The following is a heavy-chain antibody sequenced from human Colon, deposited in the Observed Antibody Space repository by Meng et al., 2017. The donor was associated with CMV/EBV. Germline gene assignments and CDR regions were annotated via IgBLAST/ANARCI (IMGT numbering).Heavy chain of an antibody. CDR3: ARDPGLGWSDY. J-gene: IGHJ4*02. V-gene: IGHV1-46*01. D-gene: IGHD2-15*01. CDR2: IDPSGSST. CDR1: GYTLTTYY. Sequence: SCQSSGYTLTTYYMHWVRQAPRQGLEWMGMIDPSGSSTTYAQKFQGRVTMTKDMSASTVYLEVSSLTSDDTAVYYCARDPGLGWSDYWGQGTLVTVSS.